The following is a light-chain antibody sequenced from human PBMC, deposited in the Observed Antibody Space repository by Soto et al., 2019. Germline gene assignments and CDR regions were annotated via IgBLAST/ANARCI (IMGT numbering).Light chain of an antibody. V-gene: IGKV1-39*01. Sequence: DIQMTQSXXSLSASVGDRVTITCRASQSINSYLNWYQQKPGKAPKLLIYAASSLQSGVPSRFSGSGSGTDFTLTISSLQPEDFATYYCQQSYSTLFTFGPGTKVDIK. CDR3: QQSYSTLFT. CDR1: QSINSY. CDR2: AAS. J-gene: IGKJ3*01.